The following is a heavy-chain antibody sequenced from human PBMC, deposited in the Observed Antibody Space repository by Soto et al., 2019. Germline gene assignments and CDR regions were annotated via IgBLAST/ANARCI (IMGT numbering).Heavy chain of an antibody. J-gene: IGHJ4*02. CDR1: GFTFSSYG. D-gene: IGHD6-13*01. CDR3: ANAERNSSWVDY. Sequence: QVQLVESGGGVVQPGRSLRLSCAASGFTFSSYGMHWVRQAPGKGLEWVAVISYDGSNKYYADSVKGRFTISRDNSKNTLYLQMNSLRAEDTAVYYCANAERNSSWVDYWGQGTLVTVSS. CDR2: ISYDGSNK. V-gene: IGHV3-30*18.